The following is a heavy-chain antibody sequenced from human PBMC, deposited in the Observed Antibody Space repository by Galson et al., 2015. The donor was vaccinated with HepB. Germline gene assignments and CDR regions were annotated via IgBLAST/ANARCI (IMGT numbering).Heavy chain of an antibody. V-gene: IGHV3-30*03. J-gene: IGHJ4*02. CDR2: VSHDTTKT. D-gene: IGHD3-22*01. Sequence: SLRPSCAASGFTFGKSGMHWVRQAPGKGLEWLAVVSHDTTKTYYADSVKGRFTISRDNSKDTVYLQMNSLRPDDTAVYYCARGSGGNFFDSSGYFHWGQGTQVTVSS. CDR1: GFTFGKSG. CDR3: ARGSGGNFFDSSGYFH.